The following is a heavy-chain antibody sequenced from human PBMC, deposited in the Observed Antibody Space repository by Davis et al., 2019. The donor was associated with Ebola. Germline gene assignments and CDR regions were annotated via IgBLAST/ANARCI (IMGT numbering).Heavy chain of an antibody. V-gene: IGHV1-8*01. CDR1: GYTFTSYD. D-gene: IGHD3-16*02. CDR3: AREMTRYRYGSVLD. Sequence: ASVTVSCKASGYTFTSYDINWVRQAPGQGLEWMGWMNPNSGNTGYAQKFRGRVTMTRNTPITTADMELTSLSSEDTAVYYCAREMTRYRYGSVLDWGQGTLVTVSS. CDR2: MNPNSGNT. J-gene: IGHJ4*02.